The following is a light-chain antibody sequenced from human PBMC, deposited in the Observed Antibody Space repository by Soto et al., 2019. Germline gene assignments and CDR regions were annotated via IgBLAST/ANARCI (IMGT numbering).Light chain of an antibody. J-gene: IGKJ2*01. Sequence: DIQMTQSPSSLSASVGDRVTITCRASQSISSYLNWYQQKPGKAPKLLIYAASSLQSGVPSRFSGSGSGTDFTLNISSLQPEDFENYYCHPSYSTPRHTFGQGTKLEIK. V-gene: IGKV1-39*01. CDR3: HPSYSTPRHT. CDR1: QSISSY. CDR2: AAS.